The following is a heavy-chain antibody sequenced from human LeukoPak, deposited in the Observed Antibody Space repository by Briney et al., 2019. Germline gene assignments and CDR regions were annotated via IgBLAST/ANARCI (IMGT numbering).Heavy chain of an antibody. CDR1: GGSISSSNW. V-gene: IGHV4-4*02. J-gene: IGHJ4*02. CDR2: IYHSGST. D-gene: IGHD3-9*01. Sequence: SGTLSLTCAVSGGSISSSNWWSWVRQPPGKGLEWIGEIYHSGSTNYNPSLKSRVTISVDKSKNQFSLKLGSVTAADTAVYYCVLRYFDWLFDYWGQGTLVTVSS. CDR3: VLRYFDWLFDY.